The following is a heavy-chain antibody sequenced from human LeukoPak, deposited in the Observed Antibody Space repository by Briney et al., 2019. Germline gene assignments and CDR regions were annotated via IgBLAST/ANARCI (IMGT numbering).Heavy chain of an antibody. D-gene: IGHD3/OR15-3a*01. CDR1: GFTFSSYS. V-gene: IGHV3-48*01. CDR3: AKDWTWGIDY. CDR2: ISSSSSTI. Sequence: PGGSLRLSCAASGFTFSSYSMNWVRQAPGKGLEWVSYISSSSSTIYYADSVKGRFTISRDNAKNSLYLEMNSLRAEDTAIYYCAKDWTWGIDYWGQGTLVTVSS. J-gene: IGHJ4*02.